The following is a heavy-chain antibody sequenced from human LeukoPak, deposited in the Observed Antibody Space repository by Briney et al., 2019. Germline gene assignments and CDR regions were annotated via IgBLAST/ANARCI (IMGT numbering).Heavy chain of an antibody. CDR2: INHSGST. D-gene: IGHD3-10*01. CDR1: GGSFSGYY. Sequence: SETLSLTCAVYGGSFSGYYWSWIRQPPGKGLEWIGEINHSGSTNYNPSLKSRVTISVDTSKNQFSLNLNSVTAADTAVYYCAKSNGYGLIDIWGQGTMVTVSS. V-gene: IGHV4-34*01. J-gene: IGHJ3*02. CDR3: AKSNGYGLIDI.